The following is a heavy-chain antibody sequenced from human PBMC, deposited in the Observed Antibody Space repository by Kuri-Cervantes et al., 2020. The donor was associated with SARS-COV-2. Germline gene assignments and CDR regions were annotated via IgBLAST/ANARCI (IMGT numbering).Heavy chain of an antibody. J-gene: IGHJ6*02. D-gene: IGHD6-19*01. CDR2: IYYSGST. V-gene: IGHV4-39*07. CDR3: ARDQWLGGYYYGMDV. Sequence: SETLSLTCTVSGGSISSSSYYWGWIRQPPGKGLEWIGSIYYSGSTNYNPSLKSRVTISVDTSKNQFSLNLKSVTAADTAVYYCARDQWLGGYYYGMDVWGQGTTVTVSS. CDR1: GGSISSSSYY.